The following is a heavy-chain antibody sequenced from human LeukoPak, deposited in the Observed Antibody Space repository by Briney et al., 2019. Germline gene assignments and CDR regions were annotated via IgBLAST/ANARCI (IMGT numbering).Heavy chain of an antibody. J-gene: IGHJ4*02. CDR2: ISYDGSNK. V-gene: IGHV3-30*18. Sequence: QPGGSPRLSCAASGFTFSSYGMHWVRQAPGKGLEWVAVISYDGSNKYYTDSLKGRFTISRDNSKNTLYLQMNSLRAEDTAVYYCAKDLYYYDSSGYYLFDYWGQGTLVTVSS. CDR3: AKDLYYYDSSGYYLFDY. D-gene: IGHD3-22*01. CDR1: GFTFSSYG.